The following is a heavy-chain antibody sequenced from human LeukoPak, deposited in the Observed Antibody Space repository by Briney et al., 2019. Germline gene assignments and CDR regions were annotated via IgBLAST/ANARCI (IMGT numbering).Heavy chain of an antibody. J-gene: IGHJ5*02. CDR3: ASRKQSPYSSGWYQIDP. CDR2: ISGSGGST. D-gene: IGHD6-19*01. CDR1: GFTFSSYA. Sequence: PGGSLRLSCAASGFTFSSYAMSWVRQAPGKGLEWVSAISGSGGSTYYADSVKGRFTISRDNSKNTLYLQMNSLRAEDTAVYYCASRKQSPYSSGWYQIDPWGQGTLVTVSS. V-gene: IGHV3-23*01.